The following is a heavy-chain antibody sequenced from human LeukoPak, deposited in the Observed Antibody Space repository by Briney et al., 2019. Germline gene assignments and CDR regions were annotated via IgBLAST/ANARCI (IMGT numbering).Heavy chain of an antibody. J-gene: IGHJ4*02. CDR2: ISAGGEST. D-gene: IGHD6-19*01. V-gene: IGHV3-23*01. CDR1: GFTFSSYA. CDR3: AKSEGSSSARRFDY. Sequence: GSLRLSCAASGFTFSSYAMSWVRQAPGKGLEWVSGISAGGESTDCADSVKGRFTISRDNSKNTLYLQVNSLRAEDTAAYYCAKSEGSSSARRFDYWGQGTLVTVSS.